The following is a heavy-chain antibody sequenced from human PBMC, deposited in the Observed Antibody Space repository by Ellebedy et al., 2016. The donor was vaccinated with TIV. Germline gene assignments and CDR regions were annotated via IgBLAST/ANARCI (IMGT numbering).Heavy chain of an antibody. J-gene: IGHJ3*02. CDR1: GGTFNNYP. CDR3: ARNSDIVLIPSAYANSFDI. V-gene: IGHV1-69*13. CDR2: IIPVFGIA. D-gene: IGHD2-15*01. Sequence: SVKVSCKASGGTFNNYPISWARHVPRQGLEWKGRIIPVFGIADYEQTLLGRIAITADESMSTVYMELSSLRSEDTATYYCARNSDIVLIPSAYANSFDIWGQGTLVTVSS.